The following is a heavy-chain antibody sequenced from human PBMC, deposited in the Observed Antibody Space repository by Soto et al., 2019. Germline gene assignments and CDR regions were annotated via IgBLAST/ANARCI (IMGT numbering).Heavy chain of an antibody. V-gene: IGHV5-51*01. CDR1: GYSFTSYW. CDR2: IYPGDSDT. D-gene: IGHD3-9*01. J-gene: IGHJ6*02. Sequence: GESLKISCKGSGYSFTSYWIGWVRQMPGKGLEWMGIIYPGDSDTRYSPSFQGQVTISADKSISTAYLQWSSLKASDTAMYYCARFHRYLDWLSTDYYYYGMDVWGQGTTVTVSS. CDR3: ARFHRYLDWLSTDYYYYGMDV.